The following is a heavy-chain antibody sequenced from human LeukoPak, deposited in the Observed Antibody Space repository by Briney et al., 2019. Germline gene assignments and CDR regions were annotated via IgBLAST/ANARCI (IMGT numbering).Heavy chain of an antibody. CDR1: GGSISSSSYY. CDR3: ARAGGYDFWSGYYYYYYYYMDV. CDR2: IYYSGST. Sequence: PSETLSLTCTVSGGSISSSSYYWGWIRQPPGKGLEWIGSIYYSGSTYYNPSLKSRVTISVDTSKNQFSLKLSSVTAADTAVYYCARAGGYDFWSGYYYYYYYYMDVWGKGTTVTVSS. D-gene: IGHD3-3*01. V-gene: IGHV4-39*07. J-gene: IGHJ6*03.